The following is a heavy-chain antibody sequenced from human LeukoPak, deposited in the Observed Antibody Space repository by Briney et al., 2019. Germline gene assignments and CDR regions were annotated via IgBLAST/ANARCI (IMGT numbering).Heavy chain of an antibody. CDR2: FDPEDGET. V-gene: IGHV1-24*01. J-gene: IGHJ3*02. CDR1: GYTFTGYY. Sequence: ASVKVSCKASGYTFTGYYMHWVRQAPGKGLEWMGGFDPEDGETIYAQKFQGRVTMTEDTSTDTAYMELSSLRSEDTAVYYCATERYCGGDCDAFDIWGQGTMVTVSS. CDR3: ATERYCGGDCDAFDI. D-gene: IGHD2-21*02.